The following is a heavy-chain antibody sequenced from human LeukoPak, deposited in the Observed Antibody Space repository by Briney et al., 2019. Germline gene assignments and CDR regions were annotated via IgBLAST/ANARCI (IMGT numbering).Heavy chain of an antibody. V-gene: IGHV3-23*01. D-gene: IGHD4-17*01. Sequence: GGSLRLSCAASGFTFSSYGMSWVRQAPGKGLEWVSAISGSGGSTYYADSVKGRFTISRDNTKNTLYLQMNSLRAEDTAVYYCAKDRGPYDYGDPNDYWGQGTLVTVSS. CDR2: ISGSGGST. J-gene: IGHJ4*02. CDR3: AKDRGPYDYGDPNDY. CDR1: GFTFSSYG.